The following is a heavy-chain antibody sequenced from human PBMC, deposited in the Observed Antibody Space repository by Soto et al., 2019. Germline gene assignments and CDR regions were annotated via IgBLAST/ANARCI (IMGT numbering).Heavy chain of an antibody. CDR3: ARDIVVVVAATGGGYFDY. V-gene: IGHV1-69*01. Sequence: QVQLVRSGAEVKKPGSSVKVSCKASGGTFSSYAISWVRQAPGQGLEWMGGIIPIFGTANYAQKFQGRVTITADESTSTAYMELSSLRSEDTAVYYCARDIVVVVAATGGGYFDYWGQGTLVTVSS. CDR2: IIPIFGTA. D-gene: IGHD2-15*01. CDR1: GGTFSSYA. J-gene: IGHJ4*02.